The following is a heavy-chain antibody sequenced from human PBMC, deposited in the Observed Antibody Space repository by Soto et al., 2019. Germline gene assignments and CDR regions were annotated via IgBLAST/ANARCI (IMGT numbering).Heavy chain of an antibody. D-gene: IGHD3-10*01. J-gene: IGHJ4*02. CDR3: TREEYYYGSGSYCDY. CDR1: GFTFINAW. CDR2: IKSKTDGGTT. V-gene: IGHV3-15*01. Sequence: GGSLRLSCAASGFTFINAWMTWVRQAPGKGLEWVGRIKSKTDGGTTDYAAPVKGRFTISRDDSKNRLYLQMNSLKTEYTALYYCTREEYYYGSGSYCDYWGQGTLVTVSS.